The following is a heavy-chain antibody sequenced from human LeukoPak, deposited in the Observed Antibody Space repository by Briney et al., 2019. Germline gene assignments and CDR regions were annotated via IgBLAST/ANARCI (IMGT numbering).Heavy chain of an antibody. CDR2: IYYSGST. CDR3: ARLGDYYYYYMDV. V-gene: IGHV4-39*01. Sequence: SETLSLTCTVSGGSISSSSYYWGWIRQPPGKGLEWIGSIYYSGSTYYNLSLKSRVTISVDTSKNQFSLKLSSVTAADTAVYYCARLGDYYYYYMDVWGKGTTVTVSS. CDR1: GGSISSSSYY. J-gene: IGHJ6*03.